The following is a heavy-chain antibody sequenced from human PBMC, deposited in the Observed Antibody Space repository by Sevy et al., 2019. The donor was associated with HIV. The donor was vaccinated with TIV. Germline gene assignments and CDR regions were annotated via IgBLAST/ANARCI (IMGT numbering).Heavy chain of an antibody. CDR1: GGAISSSSYY. D-gene: IGHD4-17*01. CDR3: ARPETAGDYDAFDI. J-gene: IGHJ3*02. CDR2: IYYSGST. V-gene: IGHV4-39*01. Sequence: SETLSLTCTVSGGAISSSSYYWGRIRQPPGKGQEWIGSIYYSGSTYYNPSLKSRVTISVDTSKNQFSLKLSSVTAADTAVYYCARPETAGDYDAFDIWGQGTMVTVSS.